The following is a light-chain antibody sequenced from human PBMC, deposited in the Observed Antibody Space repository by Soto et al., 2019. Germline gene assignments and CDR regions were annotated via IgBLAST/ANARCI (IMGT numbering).Light chain of an antibody. CDR1: QGVFSY. Sequence: DIQLTQSPSFLSASVGDRVTITCRASQGVFSYLAWFQQKPGKAPKLLIYGASTLQSGVPSRFSGSGSGAEFTLTISSLRPEDFATYHCLQLDSYPYTFGQGTKLEIK. CDR2: GAS. CDR3: LQLDSYPYT. J-gene: IGKJ2*01. V-gene: IGKV1-9*01.